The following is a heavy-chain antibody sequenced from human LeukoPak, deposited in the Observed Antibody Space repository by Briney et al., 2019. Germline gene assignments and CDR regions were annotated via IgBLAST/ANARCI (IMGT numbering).Heavy chain of an antibody. Sequence: SVKVSCKASGGTFSSYAISWVRQAPGQGLEWMGSIIPIFGTANYAQKFQGRVTITTDESTSTAYMELSSLRSEDTAVYFCARDYGGNSGLFDPWGQGTLVTVSS. CDR2: IIPIFGTA. V-gene: IGHV1-69*05. CDR3: ARDYGGNSGLFDP. D-gene: IGHD4-23*01. J-gene: IGHJ5*02. CDR1: GGTFSSYA.